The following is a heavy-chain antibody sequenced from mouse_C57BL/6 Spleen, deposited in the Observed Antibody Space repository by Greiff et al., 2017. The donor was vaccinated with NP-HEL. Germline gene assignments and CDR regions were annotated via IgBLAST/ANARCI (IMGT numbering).Heavy chain of an antibody. D-gene: IGHD1-1*01. CDR2: IYPGSGST. J-gene: IGHJ1*03. CDR3: ARNPYYYGSSLYWYFDV. CDR1: GYTFTSYW. Sequence: QVQLQQPGAELVKPGASVKMSCKASGYTFTSYWITWVKQRPGQGLEWIGDIYPGSGSTNYNEKFKSKATLTVDTSSSTAYMQLSSLTSEDSAVYYCARNPYYYGSSLYWYFDVWGTGTTVTVSS. V-gene: IGHV1-55*01.